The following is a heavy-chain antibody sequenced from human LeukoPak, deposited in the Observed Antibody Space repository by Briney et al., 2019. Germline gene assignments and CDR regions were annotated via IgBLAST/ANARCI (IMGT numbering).Heavy chain of an antibody. D-gene: IGHD2-15*01. CDR2: INPDGSST. Sequence: GGPLRLSCVASGFTFTTYWMHWVRQGTGKGLVWVSLINPDGSSTNYADSVKGRFTISRDNAKNTVYLQMNSLRAEDTAVYYCVRYGSFSHWGQGTLVTVSS. J-gene: IGHJ4*02. V-gene: IGHV3-74*01. CDR3: VRYGSFSH. CDR1: GFTFTTYW.